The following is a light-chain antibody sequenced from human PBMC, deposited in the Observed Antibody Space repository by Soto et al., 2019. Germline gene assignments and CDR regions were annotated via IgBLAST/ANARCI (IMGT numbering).Light chain of an antibody. CDR3: CSYAGSSTWV. J-gene: IGLJ3*02. CDR1: SSDVGRYNL. Sequence: QSALTQPASVSGSPGQSITISCTGTSSDVGRYNLVSWYQQHPGKAPKLMIYEVSKRPSGVSNRFSGSKSGNTASLTISGLQAEDEADDYCCSYAGSSTWVFGGGTKVTVL. CDR2: EVS. V-gene: IGLV2-23*02.